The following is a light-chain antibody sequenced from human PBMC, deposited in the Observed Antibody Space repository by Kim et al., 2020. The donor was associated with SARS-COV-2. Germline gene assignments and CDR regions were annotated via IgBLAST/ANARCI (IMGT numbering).Light chain of an antibody. J-gene: IGLJ1*01. CDR2: YDS. V-gene: IGLV3-21*01. CDR3: QVWDTDTDDYV. CDR1: NIGGHS. Sequence: APGQTARITCGGNNIGGHSVHWYQQKPGQAPGLVIYYDSDRPSGIPERFSGSKAATTATLTISRVEAGDEADYYCQVWDTDTDDYVFGTGTKVTVL.